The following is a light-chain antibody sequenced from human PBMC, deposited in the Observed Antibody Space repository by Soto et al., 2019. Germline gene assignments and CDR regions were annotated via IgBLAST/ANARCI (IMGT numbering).Light chain of an antibody. J-gene: IGKJ1*01. CDR1: QSVGSSF. CDR3: QQYGSSPQT. CDR2: GTS. V-gene: IGKV3-20*01. Sequence: IVLTQSPGNLSLSPGERATISCSASQSVGSSFLAWYQQNPGQAPRLLIYGTSVKATGIPDRFSGSGSGTDFSLTISRLEPEDSAVYYCQQYGSSPQTFGQGTKVDIK.